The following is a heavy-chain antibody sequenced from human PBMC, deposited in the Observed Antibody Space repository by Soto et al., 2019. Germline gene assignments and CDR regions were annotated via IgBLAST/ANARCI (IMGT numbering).Heavy chain of an antibody. V-gene: IGHV1-46*01. CDR1: GYTFTSYY. Sequence: ASVKVSCKASGYTFTSYYMHWVRRAPGQGLEWMGIINPSGGSTSYAQKFQGRVTMTRDTSTSTAYMELSSLRSEDTAVYYCASIPRVGYCSGGSCYSASFPWGQGTLVTVSS. CDR3: ASIPRVGYCSGGSCYSASFP. CDR2: INPSGGST. D-gene: IGHD2-15*01. J-gene: IGHJ5*02.